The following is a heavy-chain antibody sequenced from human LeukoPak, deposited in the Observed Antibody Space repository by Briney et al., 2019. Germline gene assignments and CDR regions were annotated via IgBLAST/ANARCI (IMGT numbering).Heavy chain of an antibody. Sequence: SETLSLTCTVSGGSISSSSYYWGWIRQPPGKGLEGVGSIYYSGSTYYNPSLKSRVTISVDTSKNQFSLKLSSVTAADTAVYYCAKIVGYGSEYYSYYMDVWGKGTTVTVSS. J-gene: IGHJ6*03. D-gene: IGHD3-10*01. CDR3: AKIVGYGSEYYSYYMDV. CDR1: GGSISSSSYY. CDR2: IYYSGST. V-gene: IGHV4-39*07.